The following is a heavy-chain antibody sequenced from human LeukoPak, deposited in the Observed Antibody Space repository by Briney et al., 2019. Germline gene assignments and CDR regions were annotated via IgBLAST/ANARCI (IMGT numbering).Heavy chain of an antibody. CDR3: ARDYSSSWYAGYYYYGMDV. Sequence: PGGSLRLSCAASGFTVSSNYMSWVRQAPGKGLEWVSVIYSGGSTYYADSVKGRFTISRDNSKNTLYLQMNSLRAEGTAVYYCARDYSSSWYAGYYYYGMDVWGQGTTVTVSS. J-gene: IGHJ6*02. V-gene: IGHV3-53*01. CDR1: GFTVSSNY. D-gene: IGHD6-13*01. CDR2: IYSGGST.